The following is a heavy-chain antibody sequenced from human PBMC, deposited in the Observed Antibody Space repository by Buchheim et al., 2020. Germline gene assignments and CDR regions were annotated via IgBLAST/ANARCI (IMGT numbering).Heavy chain of an antibody. CDR1: GGSITSSGYS. J-gene: IGHJ6*02. D-gene: IGHD6-13*01. V-gene: IGHV4-30-4*07. Sequence: QVQLQESGPGLVKPSQTLSLTCAVSGGSITSSGYSWSWIRQPPGKGLEWISYIHYSGRTDFNPSLRSRVTISIEMSKKQSSLKLSSVTAADTAVYYCAREAAAVAGGMDVWGQGTT. CDR3: AREAAAVAGGMDV. CDR2: IHYSGRT.